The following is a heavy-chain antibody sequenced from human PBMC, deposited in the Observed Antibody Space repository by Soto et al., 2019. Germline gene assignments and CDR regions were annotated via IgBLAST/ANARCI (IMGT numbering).Heavy chain of an antibody. Sequence: GGSLRLSCAASGFTFSSYAMSWVRQAPGKGLEWVSAISGSGGSTYYADSVKGRFTISRDNSKNTLYLQMNSLRAEDTAVYYCARGYCSSTSCYAPYYYYYYYMDVWGKGTTVTVSS. J-gene: IGHJ6*03. CDR1: GFTFSSYA. D-gene: IGHD2-2*01. CDR3: ARGYCSSTSCYAPYYYYYYYMDV. CDR2: ISGSGGST. V-gene: IGHV3-23*01.